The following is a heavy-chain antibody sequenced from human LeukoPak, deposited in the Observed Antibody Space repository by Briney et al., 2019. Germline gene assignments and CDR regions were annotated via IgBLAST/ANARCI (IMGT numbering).Heavy chain of an antibody. CDR1: GYSFTSHW. D-gene: IGHD3-10*01. CDR2: IYPGDSDT. J-gene: IGHJ5*02. Sequence: SGESLQISCKGSGYSFTSHWIGWVRQMAGKGLEWMGIIYPGDSDTRYSPSFQGQVTISVDKSISTAYLQWSSLKASDTAMYYCARDYGSENLGGFDPWGQGTLVTVSS. V-gene: IGHV5-51*01. CDR3: ARDYGSENLGGFDP.